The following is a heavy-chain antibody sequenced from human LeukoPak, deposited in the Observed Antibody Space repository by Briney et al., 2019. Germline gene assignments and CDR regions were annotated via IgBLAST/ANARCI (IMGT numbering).Heavy chain of an antibody. CDR1: GYYIGSGNY. V-gene: IGHV4-38-2*02. D-gene: IGHD3-3*01. Sequence: PSETLSLTCAVSGYYIGSGNYWGWIPPPPGEGLELVGSIPHSWTTYYNPSLESRVTISLDTSRNQFSLKLSSVTAADTDVYYCARDNSPIVLFGGPLPFDYWGQGTLVTVSS. J-gene: IGHJ4*02. CDR3: ARDNSPIVLFGGPLPFDY. CDR2: IPHSWTT.